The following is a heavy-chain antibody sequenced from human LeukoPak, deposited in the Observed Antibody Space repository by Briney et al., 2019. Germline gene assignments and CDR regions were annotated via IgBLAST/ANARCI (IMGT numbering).Heavy chain of an antibody. D-gene: IGHD3-22*01. J-gene: IGHJ4*02. Sequence: GGTLRLSCAASGFTFSSYGMSWVRQAPGKGLEWVSAISGSGGSTYYADSVKGRFTISRDNSKNTVYLQMNSLSAEDTAVCYCARFGPETYYYDKGGYYFDYWGQGTLVTVSS. V-gene: IGHV3-23*01. CDR3: ARFGPETYYYDKGGYYFDY. CDR2: ISGSGGST. CDR1: GFTFSSYG.